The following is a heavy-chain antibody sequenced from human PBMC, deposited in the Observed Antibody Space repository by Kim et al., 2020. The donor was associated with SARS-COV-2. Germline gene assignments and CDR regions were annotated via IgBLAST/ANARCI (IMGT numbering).Heavy chain of an antibody. Sequence: GGSLRLSCAASGFTFDDYAMHWVRQAPGKGLEWVSGISWNSGSIGYADSVKGRFTISRDNAKNSLYLQMNRLRAEDTALYYCSKDISSSWNGAFDYSGQG. D-gene: IGHD6-13*01. V-gene: IGHV3-9*01. CDR3: SKDISSSWNGAFDY. J-gene: IGHJ4*02. CDR1: GFTFDDYA. CDR2: ISWNSGSI.